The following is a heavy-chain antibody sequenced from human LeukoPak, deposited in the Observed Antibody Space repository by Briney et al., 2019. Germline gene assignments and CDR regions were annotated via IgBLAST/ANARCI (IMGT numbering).Heavy chain of an antibody. D-gene: IGHD5-12*01. Sequence: SETLSLTCAVSGYSISSGYYWGWIRQPPGKGLEWIGSIYHSGSTYYNPSLKSRVTISVDTSKNQFSLKLSSVTAADTAVYYCARLGSYDYHYYYMDVWGKGTTVTVSS. V-gene: IGHV4-38-2*01. CDR3: ARLGSYDYHYYYMDV. CDR2: IYHSGST. J-gene: IGHJ6*03. CDR1: GYSISSGYY.